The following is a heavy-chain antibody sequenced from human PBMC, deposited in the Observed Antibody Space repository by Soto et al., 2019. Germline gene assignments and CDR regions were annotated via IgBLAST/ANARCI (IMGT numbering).Heavy chain of an antibody. Sequence: GGSLRLSCAASGFTFSTYGMHWVRQAPGKGLEWVAVISYDGSDKYYVDSVKGRFTISRDNSKNTLYLQMHNLRTEDTAVYYCAKDRRYSYDAFDIWGQGTMVTVSS. J-gene: IGHJ3*02. CDR1: GFTFSTYG. CDR3: AKDRRYSYDAFDI. CDR2: ISYDGSDK. V-gene: IGHV3-30*18. D-gene: IGHD5-18*01.